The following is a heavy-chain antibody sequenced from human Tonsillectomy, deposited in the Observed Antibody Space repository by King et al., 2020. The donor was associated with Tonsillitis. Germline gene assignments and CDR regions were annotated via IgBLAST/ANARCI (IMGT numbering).Heavy chain of an antibody. V-gene: IGHV3-30-3*01. Sequence: IQLVQSGGGVVQPGRSLRLSCAASGFTFSNYAMHWVRQAPGKGLEWVTVISFDGSYKYSADSVKGRFTISRDNSKNTLYLQMNSLRAEDTAVYYCARRDGALDYYYYGLDVWGTGTTVTVSS. D-gene: IGHD4-17*01. CDR2: ISFDGSYK. CDR1: GFTFSNYA. J-gene: IGHJ6*04. CDR3: ARRDGALDYYYYGLDV.